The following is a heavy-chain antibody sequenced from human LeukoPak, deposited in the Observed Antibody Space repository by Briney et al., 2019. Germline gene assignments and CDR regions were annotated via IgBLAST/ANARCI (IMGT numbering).Heavy chain of an antibody. CDR1: GFTFSSYG. J-gene: IGHJ6*03. CDR2: IRYDGSNK. D-gene: IGHD4-23*01. V-gene: IGHV3-30*02. CDR3: ARRNDYGGYYYYYMDV. Sequence: GGSLRLSCAASGFTFSSYGMHWVRQAPGKGLEWVAFIRYDGSNKYYADSVKGRFTISRDNAKNSLYLQMNSLRAEDTALYYCARRNDYGGYYYYYMDVWGKGTTVTVSS.